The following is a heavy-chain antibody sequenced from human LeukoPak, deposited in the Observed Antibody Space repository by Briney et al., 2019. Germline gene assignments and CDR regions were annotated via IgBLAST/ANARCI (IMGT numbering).Heavy chain of an antibody. V-gene: IGHV1-2*02. D-gene: IGHD3-16*01. J-gene: IGHJ5*02. CDR2: INPNCGGT. Sequence: SSVKVACKASVYTYIYYYRHWVGQTPGQALEWMGWINPNCGGTNYAHKFQGTVTMTRDTSISTVYMELSRLRSDDTAVHSCARWGEGFDPWGQGTLVTVSS. CDR1: VYTYIYYY. CDR3: ARWGEGFDP.